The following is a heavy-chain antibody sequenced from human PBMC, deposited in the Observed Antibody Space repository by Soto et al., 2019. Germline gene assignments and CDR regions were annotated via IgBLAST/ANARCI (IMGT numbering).Heavy chain of an antibody. Sequence: QVQLVESGGGVVQPGRSLRLSCAASGFTFSNYALHWVRQAPGKGLEWGAIISYDGSNKFYADSVKGRFTISRDTSKNTLYLQMNSMRGEDTAVYYCARVWGGYPKFDYWGQGTVVTVSP. V-gene: IGHV3-30-3*01. CDR3: ARVWGGYPKFDY. CDR2: ISYDGSNK. D-gene: IGHD3-3*01. CDR1: GFTFSNYA. J-gene: IGHJ4*02.